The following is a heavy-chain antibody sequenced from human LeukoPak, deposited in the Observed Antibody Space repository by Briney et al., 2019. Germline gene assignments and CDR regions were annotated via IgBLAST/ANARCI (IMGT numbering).Heavy chain of an antibody. V-gene: IGHV1-2*02. Sequence: GASVKVSCKASGYSFTDYYMHWVRQAPGQGLESMGWINPDSGGTNYPQKFQGRVTMTRDTSISTAYMELSRLRSDDTAVYHCARGGHYYSYSMDVWGKGTTVTVSS. CDR3: ARGGHYYSYSMDV. CDR2: INPDSGGT. J-gene: IGHJ6*03. CDR1: GYSFTDYY.